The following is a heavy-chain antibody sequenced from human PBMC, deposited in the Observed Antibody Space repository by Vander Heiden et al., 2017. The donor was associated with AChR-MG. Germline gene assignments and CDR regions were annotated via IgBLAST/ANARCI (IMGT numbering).Heavy chain of an antibody. V-gene: IGHV2-70*15. CDR1: GFSLSTSGMC. D-gene: IGHD6-13*01. Sequence: QVTLRESGPALVKPTQTLTLTCTFSGFSLSTSGMCVSWIGQPPGKALEWLARIDWDDDKYYSTSLKTRLTISKDTSKNQVVLTMTNMDPVDTATYYCARIGIAAAGYYYGMDVWGQGTTVTVSS. CDR3: ARIGIAAAGYYYGMDV. CDR2: IDWDDDK. J-gene: IGHJ6*02.